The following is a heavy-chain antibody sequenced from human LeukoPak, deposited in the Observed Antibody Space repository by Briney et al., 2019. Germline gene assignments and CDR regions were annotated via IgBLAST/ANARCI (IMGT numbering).Heavy chain of an antibody. D-gene: IGHD3-9*01. CDR1: GGTFSGYA. CDR2: IIPIFGTA. J-gene: IGHJ4*02. CDR3: ARVLVLTGYHLPGYYFDY. Sequence: ASVKVSCKASGGTFSGYAISWVRQAPGQGLEWMGGIIPIFGTANYAQKFQGRVTITADKSTSTAYMELSSLRSEDTAVYYCARVLVLTGYHLPGYYFDYWGQGTLVTVSS. V-gene: IGHV1-69*06.